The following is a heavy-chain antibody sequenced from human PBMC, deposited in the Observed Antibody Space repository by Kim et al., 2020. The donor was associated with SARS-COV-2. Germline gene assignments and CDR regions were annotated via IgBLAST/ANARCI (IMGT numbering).Heavy chain of an antibody. CDR1: GGTFSSYA. CDR3: ARGGYYDSSGTYGMDV. Sequence: SVKVSRKASGGTFSSYAINWVRQAPGQGLEWMGNIIPIFGTANYAQFFQGRVTITADESTSTAYMELSSLRSDDTAVYYCARGGYYDSSGTYGMDVWGPGTTVTVSS. J-gene: IGHJ6*02. D-gene: IGHD3-22*01. CDR2: IIPIFGTA. V-gene: IGHV1-69*13.